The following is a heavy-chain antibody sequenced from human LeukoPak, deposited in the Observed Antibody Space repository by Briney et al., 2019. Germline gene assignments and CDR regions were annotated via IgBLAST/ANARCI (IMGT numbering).Heavy chain of an antibody. V-gene: IGHV1-24*01. CDR2: FDPEDGET. CDR3: ATDRGGSGSYYDY. Sequence: GASVKVSCKVSGSTLPELSMHWVRQAPGKGLEWMGGFDPEDGETIYSQEFQGRGTMTEDTSTDTAYMELSSLRSEDTAVYYCATDRGGSGSYYDYWGQGTLVTVSS. D-gene: IGHD3-10*01. J-gene: IGHJ4*02. CDR1: GSTLPELS.